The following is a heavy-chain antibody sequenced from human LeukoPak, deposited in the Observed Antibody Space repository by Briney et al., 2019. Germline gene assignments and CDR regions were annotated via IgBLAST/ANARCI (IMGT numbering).Heavy chain of an antibody. Sequence: ASVKVSCKASGYTFTSYDISWVRQATGQGLEWMGWMNPNSGNTGYAQKFQGRVTMTRNTSISTAYMELSSLRSEDTAVYYCARVLADYDFWSGYQSRSFDYWGQGTLVTVSS. D-gene: IGHD3-3*01. V-gene: IGHV1-8*01. CDR2: MNPNSGNT. CDR3: ARVLADYDFWSGYQSRSFDY. CDR1: GYTFTSYD. J-gene: IGHJ4*02.